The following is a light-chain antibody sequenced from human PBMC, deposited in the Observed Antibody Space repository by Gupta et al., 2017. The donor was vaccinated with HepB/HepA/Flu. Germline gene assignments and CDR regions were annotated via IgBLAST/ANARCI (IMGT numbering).Light chain of an antibody. V-gene: IGKV3-11*01. CDR3: LQRSDWPLT. CDR1: QNIKNY. CDR2: DAS. Sequence: EIVLTQSPPTLPLSPGERATLSCRANQNIKNYLAWYQQKPGQAPRLLICDASSRATGIPARFSGSGSGTDFTLTISSLEPEDFAVYYCLQRSDWPLTFGGGTKVEIK. J-gene: IGKJ4*01.